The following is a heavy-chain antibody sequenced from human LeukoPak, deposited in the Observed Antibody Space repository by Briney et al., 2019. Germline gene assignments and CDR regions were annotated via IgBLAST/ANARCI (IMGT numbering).Heavy chain of an antibody. CDR2: IIPVFGAT. CDR3: ASCIAARPRLFDY. J-gene: IGHJ4*02. D-gene: IGHD6-6*01. Sequence: GSSVKVSCKASGGTFSNYAFTWVRQAPGQGLEWMGGIIPVFGATHYAQKFQGRVTITTDESTSTAYLELSSLRSEDTAVFYCASCIAARPRLFDYWGQGTLVTVSS. V-gene: IGHV1-69*05. CDR1: GGTFSNYA.